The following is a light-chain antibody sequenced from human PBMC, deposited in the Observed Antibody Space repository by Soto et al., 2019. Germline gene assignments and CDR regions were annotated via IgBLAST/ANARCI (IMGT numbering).Light chain of an antibody. CDR1: QSISSY. V-gene: IGKV1-39*01. Sequence: DLQMTQSPSTLSASVGDRVTITCRASQSISSYLNWYQQKPGKAPKLLIYAASSLQSGVPSRFSGSGSGTEFTLTISSLQSEDFAVYYCQQYYDWPITFGQGTRLEIK. CDR2: AAS. J-gene: IGKJ5*01. CDR3: QQYYDWPIT.